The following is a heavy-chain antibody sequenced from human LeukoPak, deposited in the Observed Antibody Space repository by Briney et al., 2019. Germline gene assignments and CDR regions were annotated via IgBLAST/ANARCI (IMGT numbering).Heavy chain of an antibody. Sequence: SETLSLTCTVSGGSISSSSYYWVWIRQSPGKGLVWIGSISYSGSTYYNPSLKSRVTISVDTSKNQFSLKLRSVTAADTAVYYCARRVGTNYSDYWGQGTLVTVSS. CDR2: ISYSGST. D-gene: IGHD3-10*01. J-gene: IGHJ4*02. V-gene: IGHV4-39*01. CDR1: GGSISSSSYY. CDR3: ARRVGTNYSDY.